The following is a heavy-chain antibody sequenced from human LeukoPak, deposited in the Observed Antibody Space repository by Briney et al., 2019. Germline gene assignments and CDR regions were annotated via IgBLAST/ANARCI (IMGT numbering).Heavy chain of an antibody. CDR3: ARHVRYTVVHDY. CDR1: GGSFSGYY. J-gene: IGHJ4*02. V-gene: IGHV4-34*01. D-gene: IGHD4-23*01. CDR2: INHSGST. Sequence: SETLSLTCAVYGGSFSGYYWSWIRQPPGKGLEWIGEINHSGSTNYNPSLKSRVTISVDTSKNQFSLKLSSVTAADTAVYYCARHVRYTVVHDYWGQGTLVTVSS.